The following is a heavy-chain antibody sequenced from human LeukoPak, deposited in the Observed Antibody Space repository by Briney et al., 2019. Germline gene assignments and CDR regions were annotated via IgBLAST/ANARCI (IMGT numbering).Heavy chain of an antibody. V-gene: IGHV3-48*02. CDR2: IGGTSETI. CDR3: ARDAPYLVGATYFDY. CDR1: GFTFDDST. D-gene: IGHD1-26*01. J-gene: IGHJ4*02. Sequence: GGSLRLSCAASGFTFDDSTMHWVRQAPGKGLEWVSYIGGTSETIYYADSVKGRFTVSRDNAKNSVFLQMSNLRDEDTAVYYCARDAPYLVGATYFDYWGQGTLVTVSS.